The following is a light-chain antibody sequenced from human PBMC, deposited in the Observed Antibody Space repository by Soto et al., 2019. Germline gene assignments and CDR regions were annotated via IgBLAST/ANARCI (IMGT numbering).Light chain of an antibody. Sequence: EIVLTQSPATLSLSPWERATLSCRASQSVNNYLHWYQQRPGQAPRLLIFDASNRATGIPPRFSGSGSATDFTLTISSLEPEDFAVYYCQHRSIWPVSFGQGTRLEIK. V-gene: IGKV3-11*01. J-gene: IGKJ5*01. CDR3: QHRSIWPVS. CDR1: QSVNNY. CDR2: DAS.